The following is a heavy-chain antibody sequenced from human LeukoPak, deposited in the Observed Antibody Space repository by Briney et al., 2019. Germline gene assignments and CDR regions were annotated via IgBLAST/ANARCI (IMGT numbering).Heavy chain of an antibody. CDR3: ARNVGSGLDY. CDR2: INPSGGST. D-gene: IGHD1-26*01. CDR1: GYPFTTYY. Sequence: GASVKVSCKATGYPFTTYYLHWVRQAPGQGLEWMGFINPSGGSTSYAQNFQGRVTITRDTSTNSVYMELSSLRSEDAAVYYCARNVGSGLDYWGQGTLLTVSS. J-gene: IGHJ4*02. V-gene: IGHV1-46*01.